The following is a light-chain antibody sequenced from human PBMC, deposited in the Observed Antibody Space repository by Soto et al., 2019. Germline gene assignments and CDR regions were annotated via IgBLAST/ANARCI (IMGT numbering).Light chain of an antibody. J-gene: IGLJ1*01. CDR1: NIGSES. CDR2: EDS. CDR3: QVWDSSRDHFV. Sequence: SYELTQPPSVSVAPGQTARITCGGNNIGSESVHWYQQKPGQAPVLVLYEDSGRPSGIPERFSGSSSGNTATLTISRVEAGDEADYYCQVWDSSRDHFVFGTGTKVTV. V-gene: IGLV3-21*02.